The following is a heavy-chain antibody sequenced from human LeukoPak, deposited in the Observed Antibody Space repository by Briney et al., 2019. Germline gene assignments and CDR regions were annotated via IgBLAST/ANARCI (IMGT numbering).Heavy chain of an antibody. CDR3: AKDTFTGEYYFDY. J-gene: IGHJ4*02. D-gene: IGHD7-27*01. CDR2: ISYDGSNK. V-gene: IGHV3-30*04. Sequence: GGSLRPSCAASGFTFSSYAIHWVRQAPGKGMEWVAVISYDGSNKYYADSVKGRFTISRDNSKNTLYLQMNSLRAEDTAVYYCAKDTFTGEYYFDYWGQGTLVTVSS. CDR1: GFTFSSYA.